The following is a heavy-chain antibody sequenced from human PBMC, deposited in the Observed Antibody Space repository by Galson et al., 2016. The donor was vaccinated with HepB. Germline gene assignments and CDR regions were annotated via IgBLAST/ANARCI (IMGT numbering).Heavy chain of an antibody. CDR2: ISWNSVGI. CDR1: GFNFGDYA. D-gene: IGHD2/OR15-2a*01. J-gene: IGHJ1*01. CDR3: AKDDTTVHRDFQD. Sequence: SLRLSCAGSGFNFGDYAMYWVRQSPGKGLEWVADISWNSVGIRYEDSVKGRFTISRDNAKNSSYLQMNSLRPDDTSLYFCAKDDTTVHRDFQDWGQGTPVTVSS. V-gene: IGHV3-9*01.